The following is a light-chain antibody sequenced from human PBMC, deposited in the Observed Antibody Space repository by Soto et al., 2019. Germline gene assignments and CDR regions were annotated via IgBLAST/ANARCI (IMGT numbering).Light chain of an antibody. V-gene: IGKV4-1*01. J-gene: IGKJ1*01. CDR2: WAS. CDR1: QSVLYSSNNKNY. Sequence: DIVMTQSPDSLAVSLGERATINYKSSQSVLYSSNNKNYLAWYQQKPGQPPKLLIYWASTRESGVLDRFSGSGSGTDFTLTISSLQAEDVAVYYCQQYYSTPWTFGQGTKVEIK. CDR3: QQYYSTPWT.